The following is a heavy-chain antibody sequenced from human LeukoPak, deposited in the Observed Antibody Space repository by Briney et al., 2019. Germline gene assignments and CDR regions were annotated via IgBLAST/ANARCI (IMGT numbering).Heavy chain of an antibody. CDR3: AKGYSGYDVSMDY. CDR1: GFTFSSYA. Sequence: PGRSLRLSCAASGFTFSSYAMHWVRQAPGKGLEWVAVISYDGSNKYYADSVKGRFTISRGNSKNTLYLQMNSLRAEDTAVYYCAKGYSGYDVSMDYWGQGTLVTVSS. J-gene: IGHJ4*02. V-gene: IGHV3-30*04. CDR2: ISYDGSNK. D-gene: IGHD5-12*01.